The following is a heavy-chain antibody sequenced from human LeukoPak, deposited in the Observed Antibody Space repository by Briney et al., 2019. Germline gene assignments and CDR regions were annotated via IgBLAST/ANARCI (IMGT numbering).Heavy chain of an antibody. CDR1: GGSISSYY. D-gene: IGHD6-19*01. CDR2: IYYSGST. J-gene: IGHJ5*02. Sequence: ETLSLTFTVSGGSISSYYWSWIRQPPGKGLEWIGYIYYSGSTNYNPSLKSRVTISVDTSKNQFSLKLSSVTAADTAVYYCARTVAVAGTNWFDPWGQGTLVTVSS. CDR3: ARTVAVAGTNWFDP. V-gene: IGHV4-59*01.